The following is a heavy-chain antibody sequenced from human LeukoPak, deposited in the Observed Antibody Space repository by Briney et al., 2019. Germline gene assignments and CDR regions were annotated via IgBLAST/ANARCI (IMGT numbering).Heavy chain of an antibody. D-gene: IGHD2-2*01. CDR2: IRYDGSNK. V-gene: IGHV3-30*02. Sequence: GGSLRLSCAASGFTFSSYGMHWVRQAPGKGLEWVAFIRYDGSNKYYADSVKGRFTISRDNSKNTLYLQMNSLRAEDTAVYYCAKDPNDIVVVPAATGDYWGQGTLVTVSS. CDR3: AKDPNDIVVVPAATGDY. J-gene: IGHJ4*02. CDR1: GFTFSSYG.